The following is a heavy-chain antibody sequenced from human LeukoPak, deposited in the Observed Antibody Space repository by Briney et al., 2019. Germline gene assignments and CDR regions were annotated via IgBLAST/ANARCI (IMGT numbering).Heavy chain of an antibody. J-gene: IGHJ4*02. D-gene: IGHD4-11*01. CDR3: AKKLMSLTTRAFVDY. CDR1: GFTFSSYG. CDR2: IRYDGTNK. V-gene: IGHV3-30*02. Sequence: GGSLRLSCAASGFTFSSYGMHWVRQAPGRGLESVAFIRYDGTNKYYADSVKGRFTISRDNSKNTLYLQMNSLRAEDTALYYCAKKLMSLTTRAFVDYWGRGTLVTVSS.